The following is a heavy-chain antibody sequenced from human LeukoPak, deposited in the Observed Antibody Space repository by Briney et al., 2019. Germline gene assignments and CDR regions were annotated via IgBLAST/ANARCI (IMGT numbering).Heavy chain of an antibody. CDR1: GYTFNSYG. Sequence: ASVKVSCRASGYTFNSYGISWVRQAPGQGLEWMGWISAYNGNTNYAQKLQGRVTMTTDTSTSTAYMELRSLRSDDTAVYYCAREDRHMNWFDPWGQGTLVTVSS. V-gene: IGHV1-18*01. CDR2: ISAYNGNT. J-gene: IGHJ5*02. CDR3: AREDRHMNWFDP.